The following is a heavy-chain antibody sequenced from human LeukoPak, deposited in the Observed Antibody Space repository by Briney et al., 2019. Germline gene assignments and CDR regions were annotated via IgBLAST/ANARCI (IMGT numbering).Heavy chain of an antibody. CDR1: GFTVSGNY. D-gene: IGHD6-19*01. Sequence: GGSLRLSCAASGFTVSGNYMGWVRQAPGKGLGWVSVIYSGGFIYYADSVKGRFTISSDNSKNTLYLQMNSLRAEDTAVYYCARVGKQWLAIDYWGQGTLVTVSS. V-gene: IGHV3-66*01. CDR3: ARVGKQWLAIDY. J-gene: IGHJ4*02. CDR2: IYSGGFI.